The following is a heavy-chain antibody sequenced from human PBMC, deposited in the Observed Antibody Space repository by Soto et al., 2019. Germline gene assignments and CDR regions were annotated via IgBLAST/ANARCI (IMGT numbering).Heavy chain of an antibody. CDR3: ARTLFYFDSSGHCPCDP. CDR1: TGTFTSYG. CDR2: TIPIFATT. J-gene: IGHJ5*02. D-gene: IGHD3-22*01. Sequence: HLVQSGPEVKKPGSSVKVSCKISTGTFTSYGINWVRQVPGQGLEWMGATIPIFATTNYAKKFQDRVTINADDSTGTSYWELRSLTSDDSAMYYCARTLFYFDSSGHCPCDPWGQGTLVTVSS. V-gene: IGHV1-69*01.